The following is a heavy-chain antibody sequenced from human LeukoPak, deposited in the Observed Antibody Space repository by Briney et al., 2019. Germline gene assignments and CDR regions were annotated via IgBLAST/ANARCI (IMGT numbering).Heavy chain of an antibody. CDR2: IYYSGSP. CDR3: ARTTEGGYTYGYFYYYYMDV. D-gene: IGHD5-18*01. Sequence: PSETLSLTCTVSGGSISSSSYYWGWIRQPPGKGLEWIGSIYYSGSPYYNPSLKSRVTISVDTSKNQFSLKLTSVTAADTAVYYCARTTEGGYTYGYFYYYYMDVWGKGTTVTISS. CDR1: GGSISSSSYY. V-gene: IGHV4-39*07. J-gene: IGHJ6*03.